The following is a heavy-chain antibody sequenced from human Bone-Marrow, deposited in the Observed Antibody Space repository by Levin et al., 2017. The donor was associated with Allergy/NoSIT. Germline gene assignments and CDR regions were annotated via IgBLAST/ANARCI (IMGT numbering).Heavy chain of an antibody. J-gene: IGHJ6*02. CDR1: GYTFTGYY. Sequence: GESLKISCKASGYTFTGYYIHWVRQAPGQGLEWMGWINPDTGGTEYSQRFQGLVTLTRVTSITTAYMELRRLRSGDTAVYYGARDPAPSAAAGYDYYGMDVWGQGTTVTVSS. V-gene: IGHV1-2*04. D-gene: IGHD6-13*01. CDR3: ARDPAPSAAAGYDYYGMDV. CDR2: INPDTGGT.